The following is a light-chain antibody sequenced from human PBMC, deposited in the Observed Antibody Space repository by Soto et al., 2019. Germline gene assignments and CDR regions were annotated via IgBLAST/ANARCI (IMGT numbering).Light chain of an antibody. V-gene: IGKV1-39*01. J-gene: IGKJ3*01. CDR1: QSVDNY. CDR2: AAS. CDR3: QQDLRPPLT. Sequence: DMHMTQSASSLSASVGYTVTLTCRASQSVDNYLKWYQQKQGKAPGILIYAASTLQSGVPSRFSASAYGTDFNLTISSLQTEDFATYYCQQDLRPPLTFGPGTKVDIK.